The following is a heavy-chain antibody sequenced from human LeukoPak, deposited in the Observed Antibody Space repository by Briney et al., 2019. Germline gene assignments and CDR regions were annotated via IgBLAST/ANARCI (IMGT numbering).Heavy chain of an antibody. CDR1: GGSISSYY. CDR3: ARADYSSFGELLVFDY. J-gene: IGHJ4*02. CDR2: IYYSGST. V-gene: IGHV4-59*01. D-gene: IGHD3-10*01. Sequence: SETLSLTCTVSGGSISSYYWSWIRQPPGKGLEWIGYIYYSGSTYYNPSLKSRVTLSVDTSKNQFSLKLSSVTAADTAVYYCARADYSSFGELLVFDYWGQGTLVTVSS.